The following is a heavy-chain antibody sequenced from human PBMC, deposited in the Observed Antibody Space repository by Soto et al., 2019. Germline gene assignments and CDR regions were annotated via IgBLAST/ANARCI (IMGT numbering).Heavy chain of an antibody. CDR1: HYSFARYG. CDR2: ISTYNSNT. Sequence: GASVKVSCKASHYSFARYGISWVRQAPGQGLEWMGWISTYNSNTKYVQKFQGRVTMTTDTPTSTAYMNLRSLTSDDTAVYYCAREGYCSSGSCALYSHDFFGMDVWGQGTTVTVSS. J-gene: IGHJ6*02. V-gene: IGHV1-18*01. CDR3: AREGYCSSGSCALYSHDFFGMDV. D-gene: IGHD2-15*01.